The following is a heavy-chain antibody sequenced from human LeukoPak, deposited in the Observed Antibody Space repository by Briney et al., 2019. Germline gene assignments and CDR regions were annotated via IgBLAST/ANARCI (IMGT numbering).Heavy chain of an antibody. CDR2: INPNSGGT. CDR3: ARADRLQWGTYLSGP. CDR1: GYSFTDYY. D-gene: IGHD3-3*01. Sequence: PVASVKVSCKTSGYSFTDYYMHWVRQAPGQGLEWMGLINPNSGGTSSAQKVEGRVPMTRETAITTVYIEVSWVTSDHTVIYFGARADRLQWGTYLSGPWGQGSLVTVSS. V-gene: IGHV1-2*02. J-gene: IGHJ5*02.